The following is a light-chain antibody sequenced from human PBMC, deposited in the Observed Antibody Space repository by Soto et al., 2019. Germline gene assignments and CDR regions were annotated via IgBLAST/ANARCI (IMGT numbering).Light chain of an antibody. Sequence: IQLTQSPPFPSRYVGPLVPITCPASQNIRTYLTWYQQKAGKAPTVLIYGASTLRRGVPSRFSGSTTGTDFTRAITGLQPEDSATYSCQQTLSVPRTFGLGTKVDIK. J-gene: IGKJ1*01. CDR1: QNIRTY. CDR3: QQTLSVPRT. V-gene: IGKV1-39*01. CDR2: GAS.